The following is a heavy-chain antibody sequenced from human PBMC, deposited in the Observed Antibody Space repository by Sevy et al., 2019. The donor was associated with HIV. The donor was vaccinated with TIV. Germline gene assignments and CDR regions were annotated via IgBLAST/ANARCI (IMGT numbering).Heavy chain of an antibody. CDR2: ITGGSSYI. Sequence: GGSLRLSCAASGFTFSSYTMNWVRQAPGKGLEWVSSITGGSSYIYYGDSVKGRFTICRDNAKNSLSLQMNSLRAEDTAVYYCARDGCCSGTCCLLYFDCWGQGSLVTVSS. CDR3: ARDGCCSGTCCLLYFDC. J-gene: IGHJ4*02. D-gene: IGHD2-2*01. CDR1: GFTFSSYT. V-gene: IGHV3-21*01.